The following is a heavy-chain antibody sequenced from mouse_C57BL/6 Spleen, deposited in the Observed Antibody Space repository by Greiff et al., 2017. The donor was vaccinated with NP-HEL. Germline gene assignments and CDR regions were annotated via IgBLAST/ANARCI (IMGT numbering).Heavy chain of an antibody. Sequence: EVKVVESGGGLVKPGGSLKLSCAASGFTFSDYGMHWVRQAPEKGLEWVAYISSGSSTIYYADTVKGRFTISRDNAKNTLFLQMTSLRSEDTAMYYCARKRGTGTYWGQGTLVTVSA. CDR3: ARKRGTGTY. CDR1: GFTFSDYG. D-gene: IGHD4-1*01. J-gene: IGHJ3*01. CDR2: ISSGSSTI. V-gene: IGHV5-17*01.